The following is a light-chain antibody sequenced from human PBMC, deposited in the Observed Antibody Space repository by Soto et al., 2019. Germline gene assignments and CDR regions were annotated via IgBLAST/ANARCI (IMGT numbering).Light chain of an antibody. J-gene: IGLJ2*01. CDR3: CSFALRSTLI. CDR2: EGG. V-gene: IGLV2-23*01. CDR1: SSDVGNYNL. Sequence: QSVLTQPASVSGSPGQSITISCTGTSSDVGNYNLVSWYQQYPGKAPKLMIYEGGKRPSGVSNRFSGSKSGNTASLTISVLQAEDEAEYYCCSFALRSTLIFGGGTKVTVL.